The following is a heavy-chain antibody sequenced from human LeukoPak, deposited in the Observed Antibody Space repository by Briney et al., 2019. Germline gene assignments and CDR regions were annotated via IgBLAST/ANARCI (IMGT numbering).Heavy chain of an antibody. Sequence: GGSLRLSSAASRFTASINYMGRVPPAPGQGLGRGLDIYSGGRTYYAESVKGRFTISRDNSKNSLYLQMNSLRAEDTAVYYCARESSSWYGAFDIWGQGTMVTVSS. CDR2: IYSGGRT. CDR1: RFTASINY. J-gene: IGHJ3*02. D-gene: IGHD6-13*01. CDR3: ARESSSWYGAFDI. V-gene: IGHV3-66*01.